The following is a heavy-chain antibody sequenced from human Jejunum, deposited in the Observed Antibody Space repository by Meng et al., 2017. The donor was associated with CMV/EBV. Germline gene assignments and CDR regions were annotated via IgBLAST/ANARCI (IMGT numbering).Heavy chain of an antibody. D-gene: IGHD2-2*01. Sequence: IAGGDFYGGWGGRYSGKGLEWIGYIQSNESPYNSPSLKSRILMSVDMSKSQFSQELRSVTAADTALYYCARVDCSRSSCYLGNGMYDLWGQGTLVTVSS. CDR3: ARVDCSRSSCYLGNGMYDL. V-gene: IGHV4-31*02. J-gene: IGHJ5*02. CDR2: IQSNESP. CDR1: IAGGDFY.